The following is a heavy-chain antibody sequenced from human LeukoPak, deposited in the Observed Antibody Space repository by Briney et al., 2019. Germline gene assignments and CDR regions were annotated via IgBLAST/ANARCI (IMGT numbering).Heavy chain of an antibody. CDR1: GGSISSSY. Sequence: PSQTLSLTCTVSGGSISSSYWSWVRQPPGKGFEWIGYIDNSGSTNYNPSLKSRVTISLDTPKSQFSLKLSSVTAADTAVYYCARAPLYSGGSGWSIYYFYAMDVWGQGTTVTVSS. D-gene: IGHD6-19*01. CDR3: ARAPLYSGGSGWSIYYFYAMDV. CDR2: IDNSGST. V-gene: IGHV4-59*01. J-gene: IGHJ6*02.